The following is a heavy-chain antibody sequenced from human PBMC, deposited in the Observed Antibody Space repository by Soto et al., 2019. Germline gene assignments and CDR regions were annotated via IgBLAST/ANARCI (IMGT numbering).Heavy chain of an antibody. Sequence: SETLSLTCVVSGYSISSGYYWGWIRQPPGKGLEWIGSIYHSGSTYYNPSLKSRVTISVDTSKNQFSLKLSSVTAADTAVYYCARDSGITIFGVVISVPNWFDPWGQGTLVTVSS. J-gene: IGHJ5*02. CDR1: GYSISSGYY. V-gene: IGHV4-38-2*02. CDR3: ARDSGITIFGVVISVPNWFDP. D-gene: IGHD3-3*01. CDR2: IYHSGST.